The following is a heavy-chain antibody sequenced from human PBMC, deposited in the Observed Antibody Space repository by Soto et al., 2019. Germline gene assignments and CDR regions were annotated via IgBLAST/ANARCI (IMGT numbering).Heavy chain of an antibody. V-gene: IGHV4-59*13. CDR3: ARRLFGSGWTLDS. D-gene: IGHD6-19*01. Sequence: LSLTCDVSGASITTYYWSWIRQAPGKGLEWIGNVYHTGSTDYSSSLRSRVTISVDTSKNQFSLSMNSVAAADTAVYYCARRLFGSGWTLDSWGQGALVTAPQ. J-gene: IGHJ4*02. CDR2: VYHTGST. CDR1: GASITTYY.